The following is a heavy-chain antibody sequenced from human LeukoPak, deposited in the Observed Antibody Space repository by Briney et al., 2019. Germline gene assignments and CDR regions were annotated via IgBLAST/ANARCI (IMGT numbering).Heavy chain of an antibody. CDR1: GFTFSSYS. CDR2: ISSSSSYI. Sequence: PGGSLRLSCAASGFTFSSYSMNWVRQAPGKGLEWVSSISSSSSYIYYADSVKGRFTISRDNAKNSLYLQMNSLRAEDTAVYYCARDTGSSSSGWHYYYYMDVWGKGTTVTVSS. V-gene: IGHV3-21*01. D-gene: IGHD6-6*01. CDR3: ARDTGSSSSGWHYYYYMDV. J-gene: IGHJ6*03.